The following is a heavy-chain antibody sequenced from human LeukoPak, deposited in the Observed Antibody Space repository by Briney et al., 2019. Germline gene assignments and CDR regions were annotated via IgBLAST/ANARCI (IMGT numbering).Heavy chain of an antibody. CDR3: ARLAYVNWVDY. Sequence: GGSLRLSCAASGFTVSSNYMSWVRQAPGKGLEWVSVIYSGGSTYYADSVKGRLTISRDNSKNTLYLQMNSLRAEDTAVYYCARLAYVNWVDYWGQGTLVTVSS. V-gene: IGHV3-53*01. J-gene: IGHJ4*02. CDR2: IYSGGST. CDR1: GFTVSSNY. D-gene: IGHD7-27*01.